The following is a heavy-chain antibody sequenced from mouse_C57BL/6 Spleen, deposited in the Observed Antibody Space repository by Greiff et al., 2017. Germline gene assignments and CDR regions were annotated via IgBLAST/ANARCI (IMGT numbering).Heavy chain of an antibody. CDR1: GYTFTDYY. V-gene: IGHV1-26*01. CDR3: ARSGTTVVATEGGLDY. CDR2: INPNNGGT. Sequence: VQLQQSGPELVKPGASVKISCKASGYTFTDYYMNWVKQSHGKSLEWIGDINPNNGGTSYNQKFKGKATLTVDKSSSTAYMELRSLTSEDSAVYYCARSGTTVVATEGGLDYWGQGTTLTVSS. J-gene: IGHJ2*01. D-gene: IGHD1-1*01.